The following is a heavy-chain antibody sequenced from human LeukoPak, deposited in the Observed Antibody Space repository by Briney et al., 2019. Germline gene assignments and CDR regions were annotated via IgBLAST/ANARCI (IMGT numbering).Heavy chain of an antibody. CDR1: GFTFSSYS. D-gene: IGHD4-17*01. CDR2: ISSSSSYI. Sequence: GGSLRLSCAASGFTFSSYSMNWVRQAPGKGLEWVSSISSSSSYIYYADSVKGRFTISRDNAKNSLYLQMNSLRAEDTAVYYCARDYRATVTTLFGYWGQGTLVTVSS. J-gene: IGHJ4*02. V-gene: IGHV3-21*01. CDR3: ARDYRATVTTLFGY.